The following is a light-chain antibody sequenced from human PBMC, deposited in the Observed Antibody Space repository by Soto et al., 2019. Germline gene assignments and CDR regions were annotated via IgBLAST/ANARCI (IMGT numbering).Light chain of an antibody. CDR2: DAS. CDR1: QSVSSN. CDR3: QQRSNWPA. Sequence: EIVLTQSPATLSLSPGERATLSCRASQSVSSNLARYQQKPGQAPRLLIYDASTRATGIPARFSGSGSGTDFTLTISSLEPEDFAVYYCQQRSNWPAFGQGTRLEIK. J-gene: IGKJ5*01. V-gene: IGKV3-11*01.